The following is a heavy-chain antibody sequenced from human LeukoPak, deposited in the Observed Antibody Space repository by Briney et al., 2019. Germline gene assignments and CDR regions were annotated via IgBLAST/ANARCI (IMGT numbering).Heavy chain of an antibody. D-gene: IGHD6-13*01. CDR2: ISYDGSNK. V-gene: IGHV3-30*04. Sequence: GGSLRLSCAASGFTFSSYAMHWVRQAPGKGLEWVAVISYDGSNKYYADSVKGRFTISRDNSKNTLYLQMNSLKAEDTAVYYCARSLAAAGLPFDYWGQGTLVTVSS. CDR3: ARSLAAAGLPFDY. CDR1: GFTFSSYA. J-gene: IGHJ4*02.